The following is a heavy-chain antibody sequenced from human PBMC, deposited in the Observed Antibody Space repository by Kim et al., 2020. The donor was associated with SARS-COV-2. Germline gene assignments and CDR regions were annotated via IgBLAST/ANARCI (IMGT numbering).Heavy chain of an antibody. V-gene: IGHV4-4*02. CDR3: ARIETGGFEY. Sequence: STNNHPSLKSRVTISVDKSKTQFSLKLSSGTAAGTAVYYCARIETGGFEYWGQGTLVTVSS. CDR2: ST. D-gene: IGHD7-27*01. J-gene: IGHJ4*02.